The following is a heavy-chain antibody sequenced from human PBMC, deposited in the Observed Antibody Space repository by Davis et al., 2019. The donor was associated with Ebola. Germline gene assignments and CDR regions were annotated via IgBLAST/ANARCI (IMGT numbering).Heavy chain of an antibody. CDR3: ARVRPYGLIDY. CDR1: GYTFSSFW. V-gene: IGHV3-33*08. CDR2: IWYDGSNK. D-gene: IGHD4-17*01. Sequence: SCKGSGYTFSSFWMHWVRQAPGKGLEWVAVIWYDGSNKYYADSVKGRFTISRDNSKNTLYLQMNSLRAEDTAVYYCARVRPYGLIDYWGQGTLVTVSS. J-gene: IGHJ4*02.